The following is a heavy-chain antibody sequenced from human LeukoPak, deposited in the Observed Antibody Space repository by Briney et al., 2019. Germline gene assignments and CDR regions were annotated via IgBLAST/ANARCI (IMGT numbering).Heavy chain of an antibody. J-gene: IGHJ4*02. Sequence: SETLSLTCTVSGGSISSGSYYWSWIWQPAGKGLEWIGRIYTSGSTNYNPSLKSRVTISAHTSKHQFSLKLRSVTAADTAVYYCARGLYTMIRGVIIYWGQGTLVSVSS. V-gene: IGHV4-61*02. D-gene: IGHD3-10*01. CDR2: IYTSGST. CDR3: ARGLYTMIRGVIIY. CDR1: GGSISSGSYY.